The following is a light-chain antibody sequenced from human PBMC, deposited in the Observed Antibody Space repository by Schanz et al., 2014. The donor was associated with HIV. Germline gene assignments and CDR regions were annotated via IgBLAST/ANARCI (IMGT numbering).Light chain of an antibody. CDR3: SSYTSSSTLDVV. CDR1: SDDVGGYNY. Sequence: QSVLTQPASVSGSPGQSITISCTGTSDDVGGYNYVSWFQQHPGKAPKLIIYDVSSRPSGVSNRFSGSKSGNSASLTISGLQAEDEADYYCSSYTSSSTLDVVFGGGTKLTVL. CDR2: DVS. J-gene: IGLJ2*01. V-gene: IGLV2-14*01.